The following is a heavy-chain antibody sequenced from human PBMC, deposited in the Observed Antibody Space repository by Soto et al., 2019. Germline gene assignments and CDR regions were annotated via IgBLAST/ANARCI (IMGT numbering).Heavy chain of an antibody. V-gene: IGHV3-23*01. J-gene: IGHJ5*02. D-gene: IGHD3-10*01. CDR1: GFTFSNYG. CDR2: ISGSGAGT. Sequence: EVQLLESGGGLVQPGGSLRLSCVVSGFTFSNYGMSWVRQAPGKGLEWVSDISGSGAGTHYADSVKGRFNISRDISKNTLYLQMNSLRAEDTAVYFCAKRVYYYGSNWFDPWGPGTLVTVSS. CDR3: AKRVYYYGSNWFDP.